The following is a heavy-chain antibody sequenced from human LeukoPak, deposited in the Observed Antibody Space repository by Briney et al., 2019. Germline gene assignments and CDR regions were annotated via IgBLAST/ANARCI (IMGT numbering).Heavy chain of an antibody. D-gene: IGHD3-22*01. J-gene: IGHJ3*02. CDR3: ARGSTYYYDSSGPDAFDI. Sequence: ASVKVSCKASGYTFTSYGISWVRQAPGQGLEWMGWINPNSGGTNYAQKFQGRVTMTRDTSISTAYMELSRLRSDDTAVYYCARGSTYYYDSSGPDAFDIWGQGTMVTVSS. CDR2: INPNSGGT. CDR1: GYTFTSYG. V-gene: IGHV1-2*02.